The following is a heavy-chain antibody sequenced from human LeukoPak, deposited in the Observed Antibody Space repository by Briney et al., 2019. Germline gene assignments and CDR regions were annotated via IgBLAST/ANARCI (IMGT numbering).Heavy chain of an antibody. V-gene: IGHV3-30*03. J-gene: IGHJ4*02. CDR3: STFGY. CDR1: GFTFIEYG. CDR2: ISWDGSNK. Sequence: GGSLRLSCTASGFTFIEYGIHWVRQAPGKGLEWVAVISWDGSNKHYADSVKGRFTVSRDNPKNTLYLQMNSLRPEDTAVYYCSTFGYWGQGTLVTVSS.